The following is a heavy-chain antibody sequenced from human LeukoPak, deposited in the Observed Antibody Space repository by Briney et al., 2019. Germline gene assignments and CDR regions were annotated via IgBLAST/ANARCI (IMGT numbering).Heavy chain of an antibody. J-gene: IGHJ3*02. CDR3: ASTIGYCSSTSCWDAFDI. CDR2: IYYSGST. V-gene: IGHV4-39*01. D-gene: IGHD2-2*01. CDR1: GGSLSSSSYY. Sequence: PSETLSLTCTVSGGSLSSSSYYWGWIRQPPGKGLEWIGSIYYSGSTYYNPSLKSRVTISVDTSKNQFSLKLSSVTAADTAVYYCASTIGYCSSTSCWDAFDIWGQGTMVTVSS.